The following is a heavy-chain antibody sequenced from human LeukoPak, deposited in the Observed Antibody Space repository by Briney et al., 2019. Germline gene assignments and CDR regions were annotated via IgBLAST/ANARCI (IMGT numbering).Heavy chain of an antibody. V-gene: IGHV1-8*03. CDR2: MNPNSGNT. J-gene: IGHJ4*02. Sequence: ASVKVSCKASGYTFTSYDINWVRQATGQGLEWMGWMNPNSGNTGYAQEFQGRVTITRNTSISTAYMELSSLRSEDTAVYYCARTGGCSGGSCYAFDYWGQGTLVTVSS. D-gene: IGHD2-15*01. CDR1: GYTFTSYD. CDR3: ARTGGCSGGSCYAFDY.